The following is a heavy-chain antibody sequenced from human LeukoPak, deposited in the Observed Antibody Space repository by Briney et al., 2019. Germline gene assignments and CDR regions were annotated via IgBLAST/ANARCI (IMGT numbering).Heavy chain of an antibody. D-gene: IGHD1-26*01. CDR1: GYTFTSYD. CDR3: ATFGGGSYPPRDWFDP. Sequence: GASVKVSCKASGYTFTSYDINWVRQAPGKGLEWMGGFDPEDGETIYAQKFQGRVTMTEDTSTDTAYMELSSLRSEDTAVYYCATFGGGSYPPRDWFDPWGQGTLVTVSS. J-gene: IGHJ5*02. CDR2: FDPEDGET. V-gene: IGHV1-24*01.